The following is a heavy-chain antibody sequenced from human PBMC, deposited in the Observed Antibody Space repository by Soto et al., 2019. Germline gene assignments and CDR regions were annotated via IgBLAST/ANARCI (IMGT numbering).Heavy chain of an antibody. J-gene: IGHJ4*02. D-gene: IGHD3-16*01. CDR1: GFTFSSYG. Sequence: QVQLVESGGGVVQPGRSLRLSCAASGFTFSSYGMHWVRQAPGKGLEWVAVISYDGSNKYYADSVKGRFTISRDNSKNTLYLQMNSLRAEDTAVYYCAKHHGIELRMGIDYWGQGTLVTVSS. V-gene: IGHV3-30*18. CDR3: AKHHGIELRMGIDY. CDR2: ISYDGSNK.